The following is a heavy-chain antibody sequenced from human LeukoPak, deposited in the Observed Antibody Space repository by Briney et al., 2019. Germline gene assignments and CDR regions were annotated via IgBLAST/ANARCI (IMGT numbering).Heavy chain of an antibody. CDR1: GFTFSDAW. CDR2: IQSKTDGGPT. Sequence: PGGFLRLSCATSGFTFSDAWMSWVRQAPGQGLEWVGRIQSKTDGGPTDYAAPVKGRFTISRDDSKSTLYLQMNSLKAGDTAVYYCTTDRGALTNWGQGTLVTVSS. J-gene: IGHJ4*02. V-gene: IGHV3-15*01. CDR3: TTDRGALTN. D-gene: IGHD3-10*01.